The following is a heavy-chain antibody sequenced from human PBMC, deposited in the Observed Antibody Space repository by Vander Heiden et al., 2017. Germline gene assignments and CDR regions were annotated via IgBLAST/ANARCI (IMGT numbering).Heavy chain of an antibody. CDR3: AKAAAAAFGAFDI. Sequence: EVQLVESGGGWVQPGRSLRLPCAAYGFTFDDYAMHWVRQAPGKGLEWVSGISWNSGSIGYADSVKGRFTISRDNAKNSLYLQMNSLRAEDTALYYCAKAAAAAFGAFDIWGQGTMVTVSS. CDR2: ISWNSGSI. CDR1: GFTFDDYA. V-gene: IGHV3-9*01. J-gene: IGHJ3*02. D-gene: IGHD6-13*01.